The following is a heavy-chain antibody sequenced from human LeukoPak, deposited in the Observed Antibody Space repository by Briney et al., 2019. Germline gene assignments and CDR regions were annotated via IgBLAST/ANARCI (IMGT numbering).Heavy chain of an antibody. V-gene: IGHV1-2*02. CDR1: GYTFTGCY. D-gene: IGHD1-26*01. CDR3: ARPRGTADYYYYGMDV. J-gene: IGHJ6*02. CDR2: INPNSGGT. Sequence: ASVKVSCKASGYTFTGCYMHWVRQAPGQGLERMGWINPNSGGTNYAQKFQGRVTMTRDTSISTAYMELSRLRSDDTAVYYCARPRGTADYYYYGMDVWGQGTTVTVSS.